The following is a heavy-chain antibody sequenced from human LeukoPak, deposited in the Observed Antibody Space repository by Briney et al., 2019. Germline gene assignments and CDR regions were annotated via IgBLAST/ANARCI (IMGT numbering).Heavy chain of an antibody. CDR1: GFTLGNYW. CDR2: INTDGSST. D-gene: IGHD2-15*01. Sequence: GGSLRLSCVASGFTLGNYWMHWVRQAPGKGLVWVSHINTDGSSTNYADSVKGRFTISRDNARNTLYLQMNSVRVEDTGVYYCARDLTHCSGGRCHTSPNDCWGQGTQVTVSS. CDR3: ARDLTHCSGGRCHTSPNDC. V-gene: IGHV3-74*01. J-gene: IGHJ4*02.